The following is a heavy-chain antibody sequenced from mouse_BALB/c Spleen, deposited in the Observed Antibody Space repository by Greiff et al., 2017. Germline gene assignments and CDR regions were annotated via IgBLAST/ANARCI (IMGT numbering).Heavy chain of an antibody. Sequence: EVQLVESGGGLVQPGGSRKLSCAASGFTFSSFGMHWVRQAPEKGLEWVAYISSGSSTIYYADTVKGRFTISRDNPKNTLFLQMTGLRSEDTAMYYCARSHYYRYDRDYAMDYWGQGTSVTVSS. J-gene: IGHJ4*01. V-gene: IGHV5-17*02. D-gene: IGHD2-14*01. CDR3: ARSHYYRYDRDYAMDY. CDR1: GFTFSSFG. CDR2: ISSGSSTI.